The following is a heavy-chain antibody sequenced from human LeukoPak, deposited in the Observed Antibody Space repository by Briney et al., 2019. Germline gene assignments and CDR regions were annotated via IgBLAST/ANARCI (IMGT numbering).Heavy chain of an antibody. CDR1: GFTFSDLY. Sequence: PGGSLRLSCVTSGFTFSDLYMDWVRQVPGKGLEWAGRIRNKANSYTTEYAASVKGRFTISRDDSKNSLYLQMNSLRAEDTAVYYCAKDGDYGSGMNFGFDPWGQGTLVTVSS. CDR3: AKDGDYGSGMNFGFDP. CDR2: IRNKANSYTT. D-gene: IGHD3-10*01. J-gene: IGHJ5*02. V-gene: IGHV3-72*01.